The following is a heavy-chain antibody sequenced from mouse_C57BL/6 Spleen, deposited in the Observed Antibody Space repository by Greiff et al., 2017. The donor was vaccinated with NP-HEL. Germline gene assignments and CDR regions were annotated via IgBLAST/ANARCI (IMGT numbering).Heavy chain of an antibody. Sequence: QVQLQQSGAELVMPGASVKLSCKASGYTFTSYWMHWVKQRPGQGLEWIGEIDPSDSYTTYNQKFKGKSTLTVDKSSSTAYMQLSSLTSEDSAVYYCASAGDSDYGNGFAYWGQGTLVTVSA. CDR3: ASAGDSDYGNGFAY. CDR1: GYTFTSYW. D-gene: IGHD1-1*01. J-gene: IGHJ3*01. V-gene: IGHV1-69*01. CDR2: IDPSDSYT.